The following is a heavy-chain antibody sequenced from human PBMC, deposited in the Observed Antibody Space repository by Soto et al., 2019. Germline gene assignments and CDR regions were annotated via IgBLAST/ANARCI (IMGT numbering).Heavy chain of an antibody. CDR2: IWYDGSNK. CDR3: AREVLVRGIKYHGMDV. D-gene: IGHD3-10*01. CDR1: GFTFSSYG. V-gene: IGHV3-33*01. Sequence: QVQMVESGGGVVQPGRSLSLSCAASGFTFSSYGIHWVRQAPGKGLEWVAVIWYDGSNKYYADSVKGRFTISRDNSKNTLYLQMNRQRAEDTAVYYCAREVLVRGIKYHGMDVWGQGTTVTVSS. J-gene: IGHJ6*02.